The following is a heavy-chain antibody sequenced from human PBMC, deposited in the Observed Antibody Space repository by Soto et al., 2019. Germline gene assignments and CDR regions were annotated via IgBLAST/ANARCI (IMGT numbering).Heavy chain of an antibody. V-gene: IGHV1-69*12. CDR3: ARQVGSGNRWWWFDP. CDR1: GGTFSSYA. D-gene: IGHD6-19*01. CDR2: IIPIFGTA. J-gene: IGHJ5*02. Sequence: QVQLVQSGAEVKKPGSSVKVSCKASGGTFSSYAISWVRQAPGQGLEWMGGIIPIFGTANYAQKFQGRVTIXVDXSXTTAYMELSSLRSEDTAVYYCARQVGSGNRWWWFDPWGQGTLVTVSS.